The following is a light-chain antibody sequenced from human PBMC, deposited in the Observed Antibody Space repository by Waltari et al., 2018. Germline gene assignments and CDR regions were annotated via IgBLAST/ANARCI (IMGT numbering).Light chain of an antibody. CDR3: QQYIATPFT. V-gene: IGKV4-1*01. Sequence: DFVMTQSPDSLSVSLGERATINCKSSQSVLSNSNNENYLAWYQQKPGPPPKVLIYWASTRESGVPDRFSGSGSGTDVTLAISRLQAEDVAVYYCQQYIATPFTFGPGTRVDI. CDR1: QSVLSNSNNENY. J-gene: IGKJ3*01. CDR2: WAS.